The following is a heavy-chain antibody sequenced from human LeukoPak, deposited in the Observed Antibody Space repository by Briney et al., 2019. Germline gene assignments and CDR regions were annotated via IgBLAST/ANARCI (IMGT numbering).Heavy chain of an antibody. CDR3: ARALAGYSSGWSNNYYFDY. Sequence: SETLSLTCSVSGGSISSSSHSWGWIRQSPGEGLEWIGSIYYSGSTFYNPSLKGRVTISVDRSKNQFSLKLSSVTAADTAVFYCARALAGYSSGWSNNYYFDYWGQGTLVTVSS. V-gene: IGHV4-39*07. J-gene: IGHJ4*02. CDR2: IYYSGST. D-gene: IGHD6-19*01. CDR1: GGSISSSSHS.